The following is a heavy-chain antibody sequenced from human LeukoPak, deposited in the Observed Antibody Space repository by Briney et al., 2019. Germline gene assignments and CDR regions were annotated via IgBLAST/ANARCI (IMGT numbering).Heavy chain of an antibody. CDR3: AKDIGSSWYGNYFDY. CDR2: ISSNSGSI. CDR1: GFTFDDYA. J-gene: IGHJ4*02. V-gene: IGHV3-9*03. D-gene: IGHD6-13*01. Sequence: GRSLRLSCAASGFTFDDYAMHWVRQAPGKGLEWVSGISSNSGSIGYADSVKGRFTISGDNAKNSLYLQMNSLRAEDMALYYCAKDIGSSWYGNYFDYWGQGTLVTVSS.